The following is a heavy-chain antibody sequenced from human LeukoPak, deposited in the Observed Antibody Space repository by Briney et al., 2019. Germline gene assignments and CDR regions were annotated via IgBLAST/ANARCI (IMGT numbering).Heavy chain of an antibody. J-gene: IGHJ4*02. CDR3: AKGAPSRWLQQVYFDY. Sequence: PGGSLRLSCAASGFTFSSYAMSWARQAPGKGREWVSAISGSGGSTYYADSVKGRFTISRDNSKNTLYLQMNSLRAEDTAVYYCAKGAPSRWLQQVYFDYWGQGTLVTVSS. CDR2: ISGSGGST. V-gene: IGHV3-23*01. D-gene: IGHD5-24*01. CDR1: GFTFSSYA.